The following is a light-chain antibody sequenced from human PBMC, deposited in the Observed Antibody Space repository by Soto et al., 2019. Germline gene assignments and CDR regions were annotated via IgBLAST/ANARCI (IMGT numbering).Light chain of an antibody. V-gene: IGKV3-20*01. J-gene: IGKJ3*01. Sequence: EIVLTQSPGTLSLSPGERATLSCRASQSVSSSDLASYQQKPGQAPRLLIYGASSRATGIPDRFSGSGSGTDFTLTISRLEPEDFAVYYCQQYGSSPLFPFGPGTKVDIK. CDR1: QSVSSSD. CDR3: QQYGSSPLFP. CDR2: GAS.